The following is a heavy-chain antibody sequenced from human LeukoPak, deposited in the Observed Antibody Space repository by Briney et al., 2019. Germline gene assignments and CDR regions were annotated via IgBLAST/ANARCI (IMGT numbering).Heavy chain of an antibody. CDR1: GFTFSNYW. Sequence: SGGPLRLSCAASGFTFSNYWMSWVRQAPGKGPEWVANIKQDGSEKYYVDSVKGRFTISRDNAENSLYLQMNSLRAEDTAVYYCARKYYYGSGSCFDYWGQGTLVTVSS. CDR3: ARKYYYGSGSCFDY. CDR2: IKQDGSEK. V-gene: IGHV3-7*01. J-gene: IGHJ4*02. D-gene: IGHD3-10*01.